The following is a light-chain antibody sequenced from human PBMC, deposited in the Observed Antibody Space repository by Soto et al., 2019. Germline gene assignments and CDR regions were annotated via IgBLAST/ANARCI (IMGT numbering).Light chain of an antibody. CDR3: QQSLNTPRT. J-gene: IGKJ1*01. Sequence: DIQMTQSPASLSASVGDRVTITCRASQRINNYINWYQQRPGRAPQLLIYGASNLQSEVPARFSGSGYGTEFTLTISNLQPEDFATYSCQQSLNTPRTFGQGTKVDI. CDR1: QRINNY. CDR2: GAS. V-gene: IGKV1-39*01.